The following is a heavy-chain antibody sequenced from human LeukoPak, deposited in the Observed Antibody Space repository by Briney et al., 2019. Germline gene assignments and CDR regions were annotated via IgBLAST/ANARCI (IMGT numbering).Heavy chain of an antibody. J-gene: IGHJ6*02. CDR3: TSLSNSYGMDV. CDR2: IKQDGSEK. D-gene: IGHD2/OR15-2a*01. CDR1: GFGFSTSW. Sequence: GSLRLSCAASGFGFSTSWMSWVRQAPGKGLEWVANIKQDGSEKYYVDSVKGRFTISRDNAKNSVYLQMNSLRDGDTAVYYCTSLSNSYGMDVWGQGTTATVSS. V-gene: IGHV3-7*01.